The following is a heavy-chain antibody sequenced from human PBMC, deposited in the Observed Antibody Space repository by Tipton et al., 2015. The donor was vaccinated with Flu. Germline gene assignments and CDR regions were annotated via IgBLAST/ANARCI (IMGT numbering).Heavy chain of an antibody. J-gene: IGHJ4*02. CDR2: INWFSGAI. D-gene: IGHD3-9*01. CDR3: ARGALRYFDWSYFDF. CDR1: GFNFDDHA. V-gene: IGHV3-9*03. Sequence: SLRLSCSMSGFNFDDHAIHWVRQAPGKGLEWVSGINWFSGAIGYVDSVKGRFTLSRDNAKNSLYLDMNRLRSEDMAFYYCARGALRYFDWSYFDFWGQGTLVTVSS.